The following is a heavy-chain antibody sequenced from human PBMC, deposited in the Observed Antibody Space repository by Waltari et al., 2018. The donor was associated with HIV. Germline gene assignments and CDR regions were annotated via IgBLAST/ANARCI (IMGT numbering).Heavy chain of an antibody. V-gene: IGHV1-2*06. Sequence: QVQLVQSGAEVKKPGASVKVSCKASGYTFTGYYMHWVRQAPGQGLEWMGRIKPNRGGTNYAQKFQGRVTMTRDTSISTAYMELSRLRSDDTAVYFCARSRIYDILTGWGQGTLVTVSS. CDR3: ARSRIYDILTG. J-gene: IGHJ4*02. CDR1: GYTFTGYY. D-gene: IGHD3-9*01. CDR2: IKPNRGGT.